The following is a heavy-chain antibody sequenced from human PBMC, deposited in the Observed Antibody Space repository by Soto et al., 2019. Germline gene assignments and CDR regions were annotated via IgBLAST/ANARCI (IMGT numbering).Heavy chain of an antibody. Sequence: PSETLSLTCAVYGGSFSGYYWSWIRQPPGKGLEWIGEINHSGSTNYNPSLKSRVTISVDTSKNQFSLKLSSVTAADTAVYYCAGFGVNFDYWGQGTLVTVSS. CDR3: AGFGVNFDY. CDR1: GGSFSGYY. J-gene: IGHJ4*02. V-gene: IGHV4-34*01. D-gene: IGHD2-8*01. CDR2: INHSGST.